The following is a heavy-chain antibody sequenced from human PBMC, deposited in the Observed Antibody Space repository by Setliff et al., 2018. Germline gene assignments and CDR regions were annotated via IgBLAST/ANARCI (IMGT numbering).Heavy chain of an antibody. V-gene: IGHV3-48*01. CDR2: ISTSSGTR. CDR1: GFSFSNYG. J-gene: IGHJ6*03. Sequence: GGSLRLSCVVSGFSFSNYGMTWVRQAPGKGLEWISYISTSSGTRYYADSVKGRFTISRDNANQSLYLQINSLRAEDTAVYYCARLALTGYDSSGYYYALEYYYYMDVWGKGTTVTVSS. CDR3: ARLALTGYDSSGYYYALEYYYYMDV. D-gene: IGHD3-22*01.